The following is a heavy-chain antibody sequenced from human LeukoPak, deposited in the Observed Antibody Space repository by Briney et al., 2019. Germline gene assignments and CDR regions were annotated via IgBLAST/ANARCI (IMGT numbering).Heavy chain of an antibody. CDR2: IKQDGSEK. Sequence: LAGGSLRLSCAASGFTFSSYWMSWVRQAPGKGLEWVANIKQDGSEKYYVDSVKGRFTISRDNAKNSLYLQMNSLRAEDTAVYYCARVSPRYSSYYYYMDVWGQGTPVTVSS. CDR1: GFTFSSYW. V-gene: IGHV3-7*01. J-gene: IGHJ6*03. CDR3: ARVSPRYSSYYYYMDV. D-gene: IGHD5-18*01.